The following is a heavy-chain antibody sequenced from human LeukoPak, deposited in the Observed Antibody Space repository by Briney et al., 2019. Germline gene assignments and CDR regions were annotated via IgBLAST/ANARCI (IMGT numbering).Heavy chain of an antibody. J-gene: IGHJ6*03. Sequence: SVKVSCKASGGTFSSYAISWVRQAPGQGLEWMGGIIPIFGTANYAQKFQGRVTITADKSTSTAYMELSSLRSEDTAVYYCARGSGYNPVGYYYYYMDVWGKGTTVTVSS. CDR1: GGTFSSYA. V-gene: IGHV1-69*06. CDR2: IIPIFGTA. CDR3: ARGSGYNPVGYYYYYMDV. D-gene: IGHD5-24*01.